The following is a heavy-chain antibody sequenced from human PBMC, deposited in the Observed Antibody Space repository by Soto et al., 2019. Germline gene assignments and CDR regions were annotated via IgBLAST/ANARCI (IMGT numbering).Heavy chain of an antibody. CDR2: ISESGVYT. J-gene: IGHJ3*01. Sequence: GGSLRLSCTASGFTFSTYAMSWVRQAPGEGLEWVSSISESGVYTDYADSVKGRFTISRDNSKNTLYVQMTSLRAEDTAVYYCAKETSPNTYYTFDFWGQGTMVTVSS. CDR3: AKETSPNTYYTFDF. V-gene: IGHV3-23*01. CDR1: GFTFSTYA. D-gene: IGHD1-26*01.